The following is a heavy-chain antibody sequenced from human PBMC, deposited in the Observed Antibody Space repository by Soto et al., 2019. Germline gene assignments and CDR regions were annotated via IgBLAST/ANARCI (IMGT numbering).Heavy chain of an antibody. D-gene: IGHD5-18*01. CDR1: GFTFSSYG. CDR3: AREERGYGP. J-gene: IGHJ5*02. Sequence: GSLRLSCAASGFTFSSYGMHWVRQAPGKGLEWVAVIYSGGSTYYADSVKGRLTISRDNSKNILYLQMNSLRAEDTAVYYCAREERGYGPWGQGTLVPVSS. CDR2: IYSGGST. V-gene: IGHV3-NL1*01.